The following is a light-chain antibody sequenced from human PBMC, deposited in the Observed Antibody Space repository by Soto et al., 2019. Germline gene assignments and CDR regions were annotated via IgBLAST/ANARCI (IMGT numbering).Light chain of an antibody. J-gene: IGKJ5*01. Sequence: VLTKSLATVSLSPGESANISSRASQRVISYLAWYQQNPGQAPRLLIYVASNRATGRPARFSGSGSGTYFTLTICSLEPEDFTVYYCQQRSNWITCGQGTRLEIK. CDR3: QQRSNWIT. CDR2: VAS. V-gene: IGKV3-11*01. CDR1: QRVISY.